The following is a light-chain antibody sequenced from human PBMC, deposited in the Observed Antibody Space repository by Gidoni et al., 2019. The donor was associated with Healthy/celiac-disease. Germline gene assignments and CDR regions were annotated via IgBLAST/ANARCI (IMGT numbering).Light chain of an antibody. Sequence: EIVMTQSPATLSVSPGERATLSCRASQSVSSNLAWYQQKPGASTRATGIPARFSGSGSGTEFTLTISSLQSEDFAVYYCQQYNNWPPRYTFXQXTKLXIK. J-gene: IGKJ2*01. CDR1: QSVSSN. CDR2: AS. CDR3: QQYNNWPPRYT. V-gene: IGKV3-15*01.